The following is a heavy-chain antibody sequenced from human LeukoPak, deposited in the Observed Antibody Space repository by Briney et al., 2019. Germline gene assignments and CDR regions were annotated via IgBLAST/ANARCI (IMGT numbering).Heavy chain of an antibody. Sequence: ASVKVSCKASGGTFSSYAISWVRQAPGQGLEWMGGIIPIFGTANYAQKFQGRVTITADESTSTAYMELSSLRSEDTAVYYCATSNIVVVPAANVYYYMDVWGKGTTVTVSS. J-gene: IGHJ6*03. V-gene: IGHV1-69*13. CDR1: GGTFSSYA. CDR2: IIPIFGTA. CDR3: ATSNIVVVPAANVYYYMDV. D-gene: IGHD2-2*01.